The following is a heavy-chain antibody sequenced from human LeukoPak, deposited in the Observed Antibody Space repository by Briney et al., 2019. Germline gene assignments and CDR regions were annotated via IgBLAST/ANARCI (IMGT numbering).Heavy chain of an antibody. V-gene: IGHV3-15*07. Sequence: GGSLRLSCAASGFTFTNAWMSWVRQAPGKGLEWVSRVKSKTDGGTTDYAAPVKGRFIISRDDSKNTLYLQMNSLKTEDTAVYYCTTYPRSYYYQGMDVWGQGTTVTVSS. D-gene: IGHD1-14*01. CDR3: TTYPRSYYYQGMDV. CDR2: VKSKTDGGTT. CDR1: GFTFTNAW. J-gene: IGHJ6*02.